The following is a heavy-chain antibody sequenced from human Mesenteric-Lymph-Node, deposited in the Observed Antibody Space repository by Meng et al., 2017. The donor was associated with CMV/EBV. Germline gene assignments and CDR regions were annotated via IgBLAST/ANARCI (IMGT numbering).Heavy chain of an antibody. V-gene: IGHV4-59*12. CDR3: ARTRGYESVFDF. Sequence: SETLSLTCTVSGGSISSYYWRWIRQPPGKGLEWIGFIYYSGSTNYNPSLKSRVTISVDTSKNQFSLNLNSMTAADTAVYFCARTRGYESVFDFWGQGTLVTVSS. CDR2: IYYSGST. CDR1: GGSISSYY. D-gene: IGHD5-12*01. J-gene: IGHJ4*02.